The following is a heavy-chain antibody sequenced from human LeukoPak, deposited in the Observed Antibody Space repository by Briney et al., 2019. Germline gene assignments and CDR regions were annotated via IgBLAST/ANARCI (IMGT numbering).Heavy chain of an antibody. D-gene: IGHD5-24*01. J-gene: IGHJ4*02. CDR1: GGSFSGYY. CDR3: ARYITGDGYKDAGSKDAGFDY. V-gene: IGHV4-39*01. CDR2: IYYSGST. Sequence: SETLSLTCAVYGGSFSGYYWGWIRQPPGKGLEWIGSIYYSGSTYYNPSLKSRVTISVDTSKNQFSLKLSSVTAADTAVYYCARYITGDGYKDAGSKDAGFDYWGQGTLVTVSS.